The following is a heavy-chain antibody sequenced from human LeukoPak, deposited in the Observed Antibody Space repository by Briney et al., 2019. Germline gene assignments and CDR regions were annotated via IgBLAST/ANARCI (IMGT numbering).Heavy chain of an antibody. V-gene: IGHV3-48*02. CDR3: ARDDSGSYSLSGYYGMDV. Sequence: GGSLRLSCAASVFTFSSYSMNWVRQAPWKGLEWVSYISSSSSTIYYADSVKGRFAISRDNAKNSLYLQMNSLRDEDTAVYYCARDDSGSYSLSGYYGMDVWGQGTTVTVSS. D-gene: IGHD1-26*01. CDR2: ISSSSSTI. J-gene: IGHJ6*02. CDR1: VFTFSSYS.